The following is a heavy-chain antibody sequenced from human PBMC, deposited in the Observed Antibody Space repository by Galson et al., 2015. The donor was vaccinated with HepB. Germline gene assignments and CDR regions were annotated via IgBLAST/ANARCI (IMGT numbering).Heavy chain of an antibody. CDR3: AKDKGLHYHSYYMDV. Sequence: SLRLSCAASGFTFSTYAMSWVRQAPGKGLEWVSLIGGSGTSTYYADSVKGRFTISRDNSKNTVYLQMNSLRAEDTAVYYCAKDKGLHYHSYYMDVWAKGTTVTVSS. J-gene: IGHJ6*03. CDR2: IGGSGTST. V-gene: IGHV3-23*01. CDR1: GFTFSTYA.